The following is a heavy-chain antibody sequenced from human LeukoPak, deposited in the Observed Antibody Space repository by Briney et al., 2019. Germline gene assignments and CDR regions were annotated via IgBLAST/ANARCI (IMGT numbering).Heavy chain of an antibody. Sequence: PSETLSLTCTVSGGSISSYYWSWIRQPPGKGLEWIGYIYYSGSTNYNPSLKSRVTISVDTSKNQFSLKLSSVTAADTAVYYCARSIAAAGIHFDFWCQGTLVTVSS. CDR3: ARSIAAAGIHFDF. D-gene: IGHD6-13*01. CDR2: IYYSGST. V-gene: IGHV4-59*08. CDR1: GGSISSYY. J-gene: IGHJ4*02.